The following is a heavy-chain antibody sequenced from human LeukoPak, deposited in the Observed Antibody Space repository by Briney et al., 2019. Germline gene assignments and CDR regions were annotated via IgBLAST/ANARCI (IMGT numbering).Heavy chain of an antibody. Sequence: SETLSLTCTVSGGSISSYYWSWIRQPPGKGLGWIGEINHSGSTNYNPSLKSRVTMSVDTSKNQFSLKLSSVTAADTAVYYCARDAVYCSSTSCYRSFDYWGQGTLVTVSS. D-gene: IGHD2-2*01. J-gene: IGHJ4*02. CDR2: INHSGST. V-gene: IGHV4-34*01. CDR3: ARDAVYCSSTSCYRSFDY. CDR1: GGSISSYY.